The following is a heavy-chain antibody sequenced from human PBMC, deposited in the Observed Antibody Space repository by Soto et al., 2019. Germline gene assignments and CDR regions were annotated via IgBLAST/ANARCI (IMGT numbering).Heavy chain of an antibody. Sequence: PGGSLRLSCSASGLTFSSYAMHWVRQAPGKGLEYVSSISTNGGSTHYADSVKGRFTISRDNSKNTQYLQMSSLRADDTAVYYCVKGEYYYDSSGYYPFDYWGQGTLVTVS. CDR3: VKGEYYYDSSGYYPFDY. CDR1: GLTFSSYA. J-gene: IGHJ4*02. CDR2: ISTNGGST. D-gene: IGHD3-22*01. V-gene: IGHV3-64D*06.